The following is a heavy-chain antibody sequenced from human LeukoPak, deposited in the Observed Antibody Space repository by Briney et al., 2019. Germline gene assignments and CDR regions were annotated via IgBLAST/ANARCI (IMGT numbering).Heavy chain of an antibody. CDR3: AREKLGSGYDFVRSFDY. D-gene: IGHD5-12*01. Sequence: GASVKVSCKASGYTFTGYYMHWVRQAPGQGLEWMGWINPNSGGTNYAQKFQGRVTMTRDTSISTAYMELSRLRSDDTAVYYCAREKLGSGYDFVRSFDYWGRGTLVTVSS. CDR1: GYTFTGYY. CDR2: INPNSGGT. J-gene: IGHJ4*02. V-gene: IGHV1-2*02.